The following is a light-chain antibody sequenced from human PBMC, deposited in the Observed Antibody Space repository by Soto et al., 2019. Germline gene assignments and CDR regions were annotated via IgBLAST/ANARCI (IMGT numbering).Light chain of an antibody. CDR1: SSDIGSYNY. CDR3: FSYTSSTMYV. CDR2: DVI. V-gene: IGLV2-14*01. Sequence: QSALTQPASVSGSPGQSITISCTGSSSDIGSYNYVSWYQHHPGKAPQLIIFDVIDRPLGVSNRFSGSRSGNTASLTIFGLQAEDEAFYYCFSYTSSTMYVFGTGTKLTVL. J-gene: IGLJ1*01.